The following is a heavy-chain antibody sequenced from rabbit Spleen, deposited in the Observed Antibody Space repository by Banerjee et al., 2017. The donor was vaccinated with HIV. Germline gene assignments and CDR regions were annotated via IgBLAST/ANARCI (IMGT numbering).Heavy chain of an antibody. Sequence: QLEESAGGLVQPGGSLKLSCKASGFTLSSYYMNWVRQAPGKGLEWIGYIDPVFGITYYANWVNGRFSISRENAQNTVLLQMTSLTAADTATYFCVRGASGSGYYSLWGPGTLVTVS. V-gene: IGHV1S7*01. CDR2: IDPVFGIT. CDR3: VRGASGSGYYSL. D-gene: IGHD1-1*01. CDR1: GFTLSSYY. J-gene: IGHJ4*01.